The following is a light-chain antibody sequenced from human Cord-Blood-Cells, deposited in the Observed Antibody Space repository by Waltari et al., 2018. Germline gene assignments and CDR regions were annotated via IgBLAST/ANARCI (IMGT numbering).Light chain of an antibody. J-gene: IGKJ1*01. Sequence: DIQMTQYPYSLSASAGDRVTITDRASQGISNYLAWYQQKPGKVLKLLIYAAFTLLSGVPCRFSCRGSATDFTLTINNLQPEDVATYYCQKYNSAPWTFGQGTKVVMK. CDR2: AAF. CDR3: QKYNSAPWT. V-gene: IGKV1-27*01. CDR1: QGISNY.